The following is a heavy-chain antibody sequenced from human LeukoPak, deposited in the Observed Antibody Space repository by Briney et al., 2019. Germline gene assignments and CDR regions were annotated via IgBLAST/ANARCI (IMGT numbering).Heavy chain of an antibody. CDR2: ISTSDGTT. CDR3: ARGGSYSCLDY. D-gene: IGHD3-10*01. J-gene: IGHJ4*02. Sequence: GGSLRLSCAASGFTFSDDYMTWIRQAPGKGLEGVSDISTSDGTTYYADFVRGRFTISRDNAKKLLYLQMNSLTVEDTAVYYCARGGSYSCLDYWGQGTLVTVSS. CDR1: GFTFSDDY. V-gene: IGHV3-11*04.